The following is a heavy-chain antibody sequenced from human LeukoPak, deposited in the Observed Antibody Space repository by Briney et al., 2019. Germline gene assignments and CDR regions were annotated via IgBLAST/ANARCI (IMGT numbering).Heavy chain of an antibody. D-gene: IGHD2-21*01. CDR2: IKQDGSEK. Sequence: GGSLRLSCAASGFTFSSYWMSWVRQAPGKGLEWVANIKQDGSEKYYVDSVKGRFTISRDNAKNSLYLQMNSLRAEDTAVYYCAKVEVVMAAYFDYWGQGTLVTVSS. CDR1: GFTFSSYW. V-gene: IGHV3-7*01. CDR3: AKVEVVMAAYFDY. J-gene: IGHJ4*02.